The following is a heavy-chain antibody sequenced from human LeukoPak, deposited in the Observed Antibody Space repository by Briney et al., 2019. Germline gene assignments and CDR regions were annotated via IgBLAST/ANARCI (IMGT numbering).Heavy chain of an antibody. CDR3: ASTNHYYGSGTYDYYFDY. CDR1: GFTFSSCS. Sequence: GGSLRLSCATSGFTFSSCSMNWVRQAPGTGLEWVSSISSGSDYIYYADSVKGRFTISRDNAKNSLYLQMTSLRAEDTAVYYCASTNHYYGSGTYDYYFDYWGQGTLLAVSS. V-gene: IGHV3-21*01. CDR2: ISSGSDYI. D-gene: IGHD3-10*01. J-gene: IGHJ4*02.